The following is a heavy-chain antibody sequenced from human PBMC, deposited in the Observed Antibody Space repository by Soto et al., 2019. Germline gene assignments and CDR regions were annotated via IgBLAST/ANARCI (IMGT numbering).Heavy chain of an antibody. V-gene: IGHV1-69*06. CDR1: GAGDTFSNYG. D-gene: IGHD4-4*01. Sequence: QVHLVQSGAEVKSPGSAGKVSCKVSGAGDTFSNYGLNWMRQAPGQGLEWMGGTIPAFGTANYAQKFQGRVPTTAHTSTTTAYMALSSLRSDDTAVYYCCRHYKTALPPLDSWGQGTLFSVSS. CDR2: TIPAFGTA. CDR3: CRHYKTALPPLDS. J-gene: IGHJ4*02.